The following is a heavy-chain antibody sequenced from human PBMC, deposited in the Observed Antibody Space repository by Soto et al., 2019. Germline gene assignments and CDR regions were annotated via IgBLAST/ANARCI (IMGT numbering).Heavy chain of an antibody. D-gene: IGHD3-9*01. Sequence: SLRLSCAASGFTFSGYSVNWVRQAPGKGLEWVSYISSGSKTIYYAESVKGRFTVSRDNARNSQYLQMSSLRDEDTAVYYCAREDILGVRSFDYWGQGTLVTVSS. V-gene: IGHV3-48*02. CDR3: AREDILGVRSFDY. J-gene: IGHJ4*02. CDR1: GFTFSGYS. CDR2: ISSGSKTI.